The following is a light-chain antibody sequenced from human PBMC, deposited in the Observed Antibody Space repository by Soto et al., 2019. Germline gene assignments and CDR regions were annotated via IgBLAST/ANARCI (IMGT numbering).Light chain of an antibody. J-gene: IGKJ1*01. Sequence: DIQMTQSPSSLSASVGDRVTITCQASQDINHYLNWYQQKPWKAPELLIFNAFNSEAGVASRFSGSSSGTDFTLTISSVQPEDIGTYFCQQYDNVPWTFGQGTRVEIK. V-gene: IGKV1-33*01. CDR1: QDINHY. CDR2: NAF. CDR3: QQYDNVPWT.